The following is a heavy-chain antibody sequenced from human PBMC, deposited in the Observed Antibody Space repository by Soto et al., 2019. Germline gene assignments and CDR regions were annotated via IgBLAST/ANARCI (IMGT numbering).Heavy chain of an antibody. V-gene: IGHV1-69*01. D-gene: IGHD6-13*01. Sequence: QVQLVQSGAEVKKPGSSVKVSCKASGGTLSRSAISWVRRAPGQGLEWMGGIIPIFGPAIYAQKFRGRVSIIAHESTRTAYMEMSSLRSEDMAVYCGGTGSSWTKVEAWGQGTLVTVSS. CDR2: IIPIFGPA. CDR3: GTGSSWTKVEA. CDR1: GGTLSRSA. J-gene: IGHJ5*02.